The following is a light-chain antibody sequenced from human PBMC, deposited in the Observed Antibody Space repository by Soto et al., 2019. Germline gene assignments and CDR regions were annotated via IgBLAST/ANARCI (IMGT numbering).Light chain of an antibody. CDR2: GAS. CDR3: QQDGSPWT. V-gene: IGKV3-20*01. CDR1: QSVRGNY. J-gene: IGKJ1*01. Sequence: ETVLTQSPGTLSLSPGERATLSCRASQSVRGNYLAWYQQKPGQAPRLLLYGASTRATGIPGRFSGSVSGKGFTLTSRRVEPEDFAVYYCQQDGSPWTFGQGTKVEIK.